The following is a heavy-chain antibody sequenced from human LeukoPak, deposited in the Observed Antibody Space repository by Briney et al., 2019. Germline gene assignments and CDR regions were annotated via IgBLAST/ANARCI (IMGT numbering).Heavy chain of an antibody. V-gene: IGHV1-69*13. CDR3: ARSVGYSSSWYNWFDP. D-gene: IGHD6-13*01. CDR2: IIPIFGTA. Sequence: ASVKVSCKASGGTFSSYAISWVRQAPGQGLEWMGGIIPIFGTANYAQKFQGRVTITADESTSTAYMELSSLRPEDTAVYYCARSVGYSSSWYNWFDPWGQGTLVTVSS. J-gene: IGHJ5*02. CDR1: GGTFSSYA.